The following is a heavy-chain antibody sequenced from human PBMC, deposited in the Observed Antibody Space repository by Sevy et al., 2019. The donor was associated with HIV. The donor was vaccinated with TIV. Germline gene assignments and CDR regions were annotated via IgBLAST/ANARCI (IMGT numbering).Heavy chain of an antibody. CDR3: ARAFAGGYRQPFDY. CDR2: ISDSGTTT. J-gene: IGHJ4*02. V-gene: IGHV3-23*01. D-gene: IGHD1-26*01. CDR1: GFTFSSHA. Sequence: GGSLRLSCAASGFTFSSHAMSWVRQAPGKGLEWVSAISDSGTTTYYEDSVKGRFTISSDNSKNPLYLQMDGLRAEDTAIYYCARAFAGGYRQPFDYWGQGTLVTVSS.